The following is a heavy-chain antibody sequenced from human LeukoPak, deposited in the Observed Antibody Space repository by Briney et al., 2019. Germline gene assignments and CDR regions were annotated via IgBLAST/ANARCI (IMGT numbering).Heavy chain of an antibody. CDR2: IIPIFGTA. J-gene: IGHJ6*03. Sequence: SVKVSCKASGGTFSSYAISWVRQAPGQGLEWMGGIIPIFGTANYAQKFQGRVTITADKSTSTAYMELSSLRSEDTAVYYCARVKGYCSGGSCPTEPFYYYYYMDVWGKGTTVTVSS. CDR3: ARVKGYCSGGSCPTEPFYYYYYMDV. V-gene: IGHV1-69*06. CDR1: GGTFSSYA. D-gene: IGHD2-15*01.